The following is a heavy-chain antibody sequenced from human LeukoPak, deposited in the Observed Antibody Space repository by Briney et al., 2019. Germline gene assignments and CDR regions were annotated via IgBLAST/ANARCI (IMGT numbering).Heavy chain of an antibody. CDR3: ARDQVEYGSGSYYTFDY. V-gene: IGHV1-18*04. Sequence: GAPVKVSCKASGYTFTSYGISWVRQAPGQGLEWMGLISAYNGNTNYAQKLQGRVTMTTDTSTSTAYMELRSLRSDDTAVYYCARDQVEYGSGSYYTFDYWGQGTLVTVSS. D-gene: IGHD3-10*01. CDR2: ISAYNGNT. CDR1: GYTFTSYG. J-gene: IGHJ4*02.